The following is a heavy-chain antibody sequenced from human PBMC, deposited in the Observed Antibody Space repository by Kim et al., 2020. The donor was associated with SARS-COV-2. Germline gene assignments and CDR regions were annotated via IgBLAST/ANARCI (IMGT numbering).Heavy chain of an antibody. V-gene: IGHV4-59*01. CDR1: GGSISSYY. CDR3: ARCLSARPIDY. J-gene: IGHJ4*02. CDR2: IYYSGST. D-gene: IGHD3-10*01. Sequence: SETLSLTCTVSGGSISSYYWSWIRQPPGKGLEWIGYIYYSGSTNYNPSLKSRVTISVDTSKNQFSLKVSSVTAADTAVYYCARCLSARPIDYWGQGTLVTVSS.